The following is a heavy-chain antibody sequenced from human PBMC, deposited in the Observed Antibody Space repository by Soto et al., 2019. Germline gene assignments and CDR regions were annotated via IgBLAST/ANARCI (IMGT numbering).Heavy chain of an antibody. Sequence: GGSLRLSCAASGFTFSSYSMNWVRQAPGKGLEWVSYISSSSSTIYYADPVKGRFTISRDNAKNSRYLQMNSLRDEDTAVYYCAIDAPPAAGTIYTDYYYYGMDVWGQGTTVTVSS. V-gene: IGHV3-48*02. CDR2: ISSSSSTI. D-gene: IGHD6-13*01. J-gene: IGHJ6*02. CDR3: AIDAPPAAGTIYTDYYYYGMDV. CDR1: GFTFSSYS.